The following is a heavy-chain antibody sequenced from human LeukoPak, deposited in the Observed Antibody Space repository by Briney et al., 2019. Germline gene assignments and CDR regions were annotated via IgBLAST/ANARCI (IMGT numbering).Heavy chain of an antibody. CDR1: GFTFSSYG. CDR2: ISYDGSNK. Sequence: PGGSLRLSCAASGFTFSSYGMHWVRQAPGKGLEWVAVISYDGSNKFYADSVKGRFTISRDNSKNTLYLQMNSLRAEDTAVYYCARAPYDILTGYSLNWFDPWGQGTLVTVSS. D-gene: IGHD3-9*01. V-gene: IGHV3-30*03. CDR3: ARAPYDILTGYSLNWFDP. J-gene: IGHJ5*02.